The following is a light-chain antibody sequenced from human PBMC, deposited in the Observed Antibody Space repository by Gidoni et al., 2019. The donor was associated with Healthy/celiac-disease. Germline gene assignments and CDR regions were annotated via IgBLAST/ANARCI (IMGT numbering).Light chain of an antibody. J-gene: IGKJ1*01. CDR1: QSVSSN. V-gene: IGKV3-15*01. CDR3: HQYNNWPPWT. CDR2: DAS. Sequence: ERVITQSPATLSVSPGERATLSCRASQSVSSNLAWYQQQPGQAPRLLLYDASSSTTGIPARFSGSGSGTEFTLTISSLQSEDFAVYYCHQYNNWPPWTFXQXTKVETK.